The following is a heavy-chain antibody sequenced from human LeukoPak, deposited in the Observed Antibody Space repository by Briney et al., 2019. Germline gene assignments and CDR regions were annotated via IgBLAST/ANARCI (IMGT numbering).Heavy chain of an antibody. V-gene: IGHV1-46*01. J-gene: IGHJ6*02. Sequence: ASVKVACKASGYSFTSHYFHWLRQAPGQGLEWMGIINPSGGSTDYAQQFQGRVTMTRDASTSTVYMDLSSLRFEETAVYYCARDWGIEGRDIPVAGRSDYYFGLDVWGPGPTVSVSS. CDR1: GYSFTSHY. D-gene: IGHD6-19*01. CDR3: ARDWGIEGRDIPVAGRSDYYFGLDV. CDR2: INPSGGST.